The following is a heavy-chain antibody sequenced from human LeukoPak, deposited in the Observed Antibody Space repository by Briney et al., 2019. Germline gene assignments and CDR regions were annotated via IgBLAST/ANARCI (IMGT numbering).Heavy chain of an antibody. CDR1: GFTFSSYG. D-gene: IGHD3-3*01. V-gene: IGHV3-23*01. CDR3: AKRGSGYNQFDY. Sequence: GGSLRLSCAASGFTFSSYGMSWVRQAPGKGLEWVSGISGSGGSTYYADSVKGRFTISRDNSKNTLYLQMNSLRAEDTAVYYCAKRGSGYNQFDYWGQGTPVTVSS. J-gene: IGHJ4*02. CDR2: ISGSGGST.